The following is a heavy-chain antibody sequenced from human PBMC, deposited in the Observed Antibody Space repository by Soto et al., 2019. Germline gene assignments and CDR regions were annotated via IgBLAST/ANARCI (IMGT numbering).Heavy chain of an antibody. CDR1: GFTFSSYG. CDR2: ISYDGSNK. J-gene: IGHJ4*02. V-gene: IGHV3-30*03. CDR3: VLIAVAGTAPASSDDY. D-gene: IGHD6-19*01. Sequence: GGSLRLSCAASGFTFSSYGMHWVRQAPGKGLEWVAVISYDGSNKYYADSVKGRFTISRDNSKNTLYLQMNSLRAEDTAVYYCVLIAVAGTAPASSDDYWGQGTLVTVSS.